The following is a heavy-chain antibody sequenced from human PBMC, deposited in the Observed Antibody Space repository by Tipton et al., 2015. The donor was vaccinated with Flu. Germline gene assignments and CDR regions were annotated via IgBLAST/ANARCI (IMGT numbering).Heavy chain of an antibody. J-gene: IGHJ3*01. CDR2: LSASGAST. V-gene: IGHV3-23*01. CDR1: GFTFSTYA. Sequence: GSLRLSCAASGFTFSTYAMSWVRQAPGKGLEWVSTLSASGASTYYADSVKGRFTISRDNSENTLYLEMISLRAEDTAVYYCAKRITGCCGAFDFWGQGTVVTVSS. D-gene: IGHD2-2*01. CDR3: AKRITGCCGAFDF.